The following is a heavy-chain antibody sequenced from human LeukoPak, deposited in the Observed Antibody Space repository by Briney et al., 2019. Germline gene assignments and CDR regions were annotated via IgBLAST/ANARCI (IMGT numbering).Heavy chain of an antibody. Sequence: ASVKVSCKVSGYTLTDLSMHWVRQAPGKGLEWMGGFDPEDGETIYAQKFQGRVTMTEDISTDTAYMELSSLRSEDTAVYYCATKRIAAAGLVFDYWGQGTLVTVSS. V-gene: IGHV1-24*01. D-gene: IGHD6-13*01. CDR2: FDPEDGET. CDR3: ATKRIAAAGLVFDY. CDR1: GYTLTDLS. J-gene: IGHJ4*02.